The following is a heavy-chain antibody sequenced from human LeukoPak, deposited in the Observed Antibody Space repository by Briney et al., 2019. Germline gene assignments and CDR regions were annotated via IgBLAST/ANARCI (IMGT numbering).Heavy chain of an antibody. J-gene: IGHJ4*02. V-gene: IGHV1-18*01. D-gene: IGHD6-19*01. CDR2: ISDYNGNT. CDR3: ARLNGDSGWFNTFDY. CDR1: GYTFTTYG. Sequence: ASVKVSCKASGYTFTTYGISWVRQAPGQGLEWMGWISDYNGNTNYAQRLQGRVTMTTDTSTSTAYMELRSLRSDDTAVYYCARLNGDSGWFNTFDYWGQGTLVTVSS.